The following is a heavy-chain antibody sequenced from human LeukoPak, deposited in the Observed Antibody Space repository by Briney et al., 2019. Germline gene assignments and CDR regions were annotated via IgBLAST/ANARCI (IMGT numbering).Heavy chain of an antibody. Sequence: GASVKVSCKASGYTFTGYYMHWARQAPGQGLEWMGWINPNSGGTNYAQKFQGRVTMTRDTSISTAYMELRSLRSDDTAVYYCARDLAFGRGVTYYFDYWGQGTLVTVSS. V-gene: IGHV1-2*02. D-gene: IGHD3-10*01. CDR2: INPNSGGT. CDR1: GYTFTGYY. CDR3: ARDLAFGRGVTYYFDY. J-gene: IGHJ4*02.